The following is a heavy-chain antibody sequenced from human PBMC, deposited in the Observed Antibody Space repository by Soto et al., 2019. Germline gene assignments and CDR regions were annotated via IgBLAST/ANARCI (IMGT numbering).Heavy chain of an antibody. Sequence: QVQLVESGGGLVKPGGSLRLSCAASGFTFSDYHMSWIRQAPGKGLEWVSYISSSSSYTNYADSVKGRFTISRDNAKNSLYLQMNSLRADDTAVYYGARVTLSQQLAFDYWGQGTLVTVSS. V-gene: IGHV3-11*05. CDR1: GFTFSDYH. J-gene: IGHJ4*02. CDR3: ARVTLSQQLAFDY. D-gene: IGHD6-13*01. CDR2: ISSSSSYT.